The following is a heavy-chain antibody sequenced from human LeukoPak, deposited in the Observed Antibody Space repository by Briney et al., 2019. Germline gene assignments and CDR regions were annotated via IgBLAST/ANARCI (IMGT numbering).Heavy chain of an antibody. Sequence: GGSLRLSCAASGFTFSKYAMTWVRQAPGKSLEWVSAITASGTTTYYADSVKGRFTISRDDSKNTLSLQMDSLSAEDTALYYCDKYISDSGAYYAFDYWGQGTLVTVSS. D-gene: IGHD3-10*01. CDR2: ITASGTTT. V-gene: IGHV3-23*01. J-gene: IGHJ4*02. CDR1: GFTFSKYA. CDR3: DKYISDSGAYYAFDY.